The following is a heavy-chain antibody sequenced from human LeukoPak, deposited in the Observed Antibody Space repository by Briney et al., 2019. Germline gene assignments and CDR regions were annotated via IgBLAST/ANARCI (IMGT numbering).Heavy chain of an antibody. V-gene: IGHV3-23*01. Sequence: PGGSLRLSCAASGFTFSSSVMSWVRQAPGKGLEWVSTINGDGTRTYYAVSSNGRFIISRDNSMNTLYLQMNGLRAEDTAVYYCARDRGGYSTDFDFWGQGTLVTVS. CDR3: ARDRGGYSTDFDF. J-gene: IGHJ4*02. CDR1: GFTFSSSV. D-gene: IGHD5-12*01. CDR2: INGDGTRT.